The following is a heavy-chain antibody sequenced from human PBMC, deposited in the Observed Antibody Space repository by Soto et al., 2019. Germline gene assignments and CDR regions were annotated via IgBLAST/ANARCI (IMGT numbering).Heavy chain of an antibody. CDR1: GFTFSSYA. J-gene: IGHJ6*02. V-gene: IGHV3-23*01. Sequence: HPGGSLRLSCAASGFTFSSYAMSWVRQAPGKGLEWVSAISGSGGSTYYEDSVKGRFTISRDTSKNTLYLQMNSLRAEDTAVYYCAKDGSSGFPLSGYYYYYGMDVWGQGTTVTVSS. CDR3: AKDGSSGFPLSGYYYYYGMDV. CDR2: ISGSGGST. D-gene: IGHD6-19*01.